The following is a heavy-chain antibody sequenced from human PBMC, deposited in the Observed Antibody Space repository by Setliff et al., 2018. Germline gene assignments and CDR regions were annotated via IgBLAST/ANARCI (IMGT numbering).Heavy chain of an antibody. CDR2: INHSGST. CDR1: GGSFSGYY. Sequence: SETLSLTCAVYGGSFSGYYWSWIRQPPGKGLEWIGEINHSGSTNYNPSLKSRVTISVDTSKNQFSLKLSSVTAADTAEYYCARESRYYYDNLGTLDYWGQGTLVTVSS. V-gene: IGHV4-34*01. CDR3: ARESRYYYDNLGTLDY. J-gene: IGHJ4*02. D-gene: IGHD3-22*01.